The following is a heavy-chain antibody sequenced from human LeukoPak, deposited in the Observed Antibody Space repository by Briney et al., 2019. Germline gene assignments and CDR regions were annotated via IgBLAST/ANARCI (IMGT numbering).Heavy chain of an antibody. D-gene: IGHD3-22*01. CDR3: ARAYGSSGYFQLPIDY. CDR2: ITGSGDTT. V-gene: IGHV3-23*01. J-gene: IGHJ4*02. CDR1: GFTFSSYE. Sequence: PGGSLRLSCAASGFTFSSYEMNWVRQAPGKGLEWVSGITGSGDTTHHVDSVKGRFTISRDNSKNTLFLQMNSLRVEDTALYYCARAYGSSGYFQLPIDYWGQGTLVTVSS.